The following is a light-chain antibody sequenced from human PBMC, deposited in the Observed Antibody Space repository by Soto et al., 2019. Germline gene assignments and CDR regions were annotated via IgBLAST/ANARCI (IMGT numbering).Light chain of an antibody. V-gene: IGLV2-14*03. Sequence: QSALTQPASVSGSPGQSITISCTGTSSDVGGYDHVSWYQQHPGKAPKLIIYDVTVRPSGISRRFSGSKSDNTASLAVSGLQPEDEADYSCTSYTNTDTLLFGGGTKATVL. CDR3: TSYTNTDTLL. J-gene: IGLJ3*02. CDR1: SSDVGGYDH. CDR2: DVT.